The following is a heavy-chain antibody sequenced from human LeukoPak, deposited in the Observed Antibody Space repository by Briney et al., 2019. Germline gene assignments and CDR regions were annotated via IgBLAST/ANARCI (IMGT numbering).Heavy chain of an antibody. CDR1: GYSFATHW. CDR2: TYPGDSDT. D-gene: IGHD2-2*01. CDR3: ARGGRGSCTSTSCYTNYMDV. V-gene: IGHV5-51*01. J-gene: IGHJ6*03. Sequence: GESLKLSSKGSGYSFATHWICWVRQMPRKGLQWMGITYPGDSDTSYSPSFQGQVTISADKSISTAYLQWGSLKASDTATYYCARGGRGSCTSTSCYTNYMDVWGKGTTVTVSS.